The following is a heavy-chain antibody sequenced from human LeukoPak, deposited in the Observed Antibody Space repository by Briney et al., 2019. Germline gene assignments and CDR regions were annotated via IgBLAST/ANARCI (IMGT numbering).Heavy chain of an antibody. D-gene: IGHD3-22*01. CDR2: IHYTGIT. J-gene: IGHJ2*01. CDR1: GGSITNYY. V-gene: IGHV4-59*08. CDR3: ARRYYYDTSSYRSYWYFDL. Sequence: SETLSLTCAVSGGSITNYYWNWIRQPPGKGLEWIGYIHYTGITKYNPSLKSGVTISLDTSKNQFSLKLSSVTAADTAVYYCARRYYYDTSSYRSYWYFDLWGRGTLVTVSS.